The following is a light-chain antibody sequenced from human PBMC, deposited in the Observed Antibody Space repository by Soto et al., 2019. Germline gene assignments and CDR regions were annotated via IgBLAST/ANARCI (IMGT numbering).Light chain of an antibody. V-gene: IGLV7-46*01. CDR3: LLSYSGARPWV. CDR2: DTS. CDR1: TGAVTSGHY. J-gene: IGLJ3*02. Sequence: QAVVTQEPSLTVSPGGTVTLTCGSSTGAVTSGHYPYWFQQKPGQAPRTLIYDTSNKHSWTPARFSGSLLGGKAALTLSVAQPEDEAEYYCLLSYSGARPWVFGGGTKVTVL.